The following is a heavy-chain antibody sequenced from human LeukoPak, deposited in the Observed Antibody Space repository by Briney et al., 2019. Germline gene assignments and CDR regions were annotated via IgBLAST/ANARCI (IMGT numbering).Heavy chain of an antibody. CDR3: ASHYDSSGYYYVGAFDI. CDR2: INHSGST. J-gene: IGHJ3*02. Sequence: ASEALSLTYAVYGGSFSGYYWSWIRQPPGKGLEWIGEINHSGSTNYNPSLKSRVTISVDTSKNQFSLKLSSVTAADTAVYYCASHYDSSGYYYVGAFDIWGQGTMVTVSS. V-gene: IGHV4-34*01. CDR1: GGSFSGYY. D-gene: IGHD3-22*01.